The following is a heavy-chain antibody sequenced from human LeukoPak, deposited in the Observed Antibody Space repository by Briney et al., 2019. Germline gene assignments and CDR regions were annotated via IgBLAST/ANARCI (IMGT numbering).Heavy chain of an antibody. J-gene: IGHJ3*02. D-gene: IGHD3-22*01. Sequence: GGSLRLSCAASGFXFSSYSINWVRQAPGKGLEWVSSISSSSSYIYYADSVKGRFTISRDNAKNSLYLQMNSLRAEDTAVYYCARDDTWGWGGIPASDYYDSSGPKGGDAFDIWGQGTMVTVSS. CDR1: GFXFSSYS. CDR2: ISSSSSYI. CDR3: ARDDTWGWGGIPASDYYDSSGPKGGDAFDI. V-gene: IGHV3-21*01.